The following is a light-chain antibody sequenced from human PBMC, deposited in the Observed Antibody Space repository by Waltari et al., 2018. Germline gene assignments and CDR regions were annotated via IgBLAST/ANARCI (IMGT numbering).Light chain of an antibody. J-gene: IGLJ3*02. CDR2: VNSDGSH. Sequence: QLVLTQSPSASASLGASVKLTCNLSSGHSSTVLAWLQQQPEKGTRYLMTVNSDGSHSKGDEIPDRFSGSSSGAERYLTISSLQSEDEADYYGQTGGHGTWVFGGGTKLTVL. V-gene: IGLV4-69*01. CDR3: QTGGHGTWV. CDR1: SGHSSTV.